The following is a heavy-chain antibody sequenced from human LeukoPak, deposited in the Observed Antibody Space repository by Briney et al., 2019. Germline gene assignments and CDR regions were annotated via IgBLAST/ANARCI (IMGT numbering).Heavy chain of an antibody. CDR2: ISGSGVST. CDR1: GFTFSSYA. D-gene: IGHD3-10*01. CDR3: ARAVRGVIMVFDY. Sequence: PGGSLRLSCAASGFTFSSYAMSWVRQAPGKGLEWVSGISGSGVSTDYADSVKGRFTISRDNSKNTLYLQMDSLRAEDTAVYYCARAVRGVIMVFDYWGQGTLVTVSS. V-gene: IGHV3-23*01. J-gene: IGHJ4*02.